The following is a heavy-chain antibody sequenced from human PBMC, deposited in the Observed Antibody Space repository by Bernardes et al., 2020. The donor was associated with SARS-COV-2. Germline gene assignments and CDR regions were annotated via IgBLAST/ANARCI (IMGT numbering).Heavy chain of an antibody. CDR3: ASDLNTVTYYGMDV. CDR2: IKQDGSEK. J-gene: IGHJ6*02. D-gene: IGHD4-17*01. Sequence: GGSLRLSCAASGFTFSSYWMSWVRQAPGKGLEWVANIKQDGSEKYYVDSVKGRFTISRDNAKNSLYLQMNSLRAEDTAVYYCASDLNTVTYYGMDVWGQGTTVTVSS. V-gene: IGHV3-7*03. CDR1: GFTFSSYW.